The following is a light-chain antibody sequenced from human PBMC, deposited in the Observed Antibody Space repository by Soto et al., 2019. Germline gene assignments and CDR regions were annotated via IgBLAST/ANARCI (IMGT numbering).Light chain of an antibody. Sequence: QSVLTQPPSASGAPGQRFTISCSGSSSNIGGHAVSWYQQLPGAAPNLLIYNTNQRPSGVPDRFSGSRSGTSASLVISGLQSEDEGDFYCATWDDSLSGVVLGGGTKLTVL. J-gene: IGLJ2*01. CDR2: NTN. CDR1: SSNIGGHA. CDR3: ATWDDSLSGVV. V-gene: IGLV1-44*01.